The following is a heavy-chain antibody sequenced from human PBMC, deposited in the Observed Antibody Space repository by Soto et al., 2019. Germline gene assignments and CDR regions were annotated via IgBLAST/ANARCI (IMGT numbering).Heavy chain of an antibody. D-gene: IGHD3-9*01. Sequence: GGSLRLSCSASGFTFSSYGMHWVRQAPGKGLEWVAVIWYDGSNKYYADSVKGRFTISRDNSKNTLYLQMNSLRAKDTAVYYCASSYYDILTGSGSLYGMDVWGQGTTVTV. J-gene: IGHJ6*02. V-gene: IGHV3-33*01. CDR1: GFTFSSYG. CDR2: IWYDGSNK. CDR3: ASSYYDILTGSGSLYGMDV.